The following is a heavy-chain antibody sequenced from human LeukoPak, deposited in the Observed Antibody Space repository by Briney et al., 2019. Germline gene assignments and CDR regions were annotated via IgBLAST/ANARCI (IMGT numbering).Heavy chain of an antibody. Sequence: SETLSLTCAVYGGSFSGYYWSWIRQPPGKGLEWVGEINHSGSTNYSPSLKSRVTISLDTSKNQFSPKLRSVTAADTAVYYCARAVDDFYYYMDVWGKGTTVTVSS. CDR1: GGSFSGYY. CDR3: ARAVDDFYYYMDV. D-gene: IGHD6-19*01. V-gene: IGHV4-34*01. CDR2: INHSGST. J-gene: IGHJ6*03.